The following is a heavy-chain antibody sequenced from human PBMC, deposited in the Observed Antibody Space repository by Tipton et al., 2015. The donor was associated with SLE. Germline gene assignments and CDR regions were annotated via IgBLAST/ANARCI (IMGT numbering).Heavy chain of an antibody. J-gene: IGHJ4*02. Sequence: LRLSCTVSGGSISGYYWSWIRQPPGKGLEWIGEINHSGSTNYNPSLKSRVTISVDTSKNQFSLKLSSVTAADTAVYYCARENGGNFGTYYFDYWGQGTLVTVSS. D-gene: IGHD4-23*01. CDR3: ARENGGNFGTYYFDY. CDR2: INHSGST. CDR1: GGSISGYY. V-gene: IGHV4-34*01.